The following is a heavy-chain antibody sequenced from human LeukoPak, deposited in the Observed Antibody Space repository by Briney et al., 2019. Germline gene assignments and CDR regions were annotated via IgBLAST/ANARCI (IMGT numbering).Heavy chain of an antibody. Sequence: GGSLRLSCAASGFTFSSYAMHWVRQAPGKGLEWVAVISYDGSNKYYADSVKGRFTISRDNSKNTLYLQMNSLRAEDTAVYYCARGGYYDSSGYYQYYFDYWGQGTLVTVSS. CDR1: GFTFSSYA. D-gene: IGHD3-22*01. CDR3: ARGGYYDSSGYYQYYFDY. V-gene: IGHV3-30*04. CDR2: ISYDGSNK. J-gene: IGHJ4*02.